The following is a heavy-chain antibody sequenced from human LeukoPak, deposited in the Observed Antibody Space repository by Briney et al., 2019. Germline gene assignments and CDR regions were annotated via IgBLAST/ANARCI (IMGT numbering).Heavy chain of an antibody. CDR3: ARATMVRGVITPYYFDY. J-gene: IGHJ4*02. Sequence: GGSLRLSCAASGFTFSGYPVHWVRQAPGKGLQWVAVISYDGTNKYYADSVEGRFTISRDNSKNALFLQMNSLRAEDTAVYYCARATMVRGVITPYYFDYWGQGTLVTVPS. D-gene: IGHD3-10*01. CDR1: GFTFSGYP. V-gene: IGHV3-30-3*01. CDR2: ISYDGTNK.